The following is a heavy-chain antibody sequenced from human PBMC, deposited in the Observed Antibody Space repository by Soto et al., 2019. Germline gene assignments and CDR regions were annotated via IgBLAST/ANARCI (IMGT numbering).Heavy chain of an antibody. CDR2: IVPSLDTT. D-gene: IGHD6-13*01. J-gene: IGHJ6*02. CDR1: GGTFSSSG. CDR3: ATWPQPGYTADPYAVDV. V-gene: IGHV1-69*11. Sequence: QVHLVQSGTEVKKPGSSVKVSCKASGGTFSSSGFSWVRQAPGQGLEWMGMIVPSLDTTNYAQKFQARVTITADEVTSTAYMELRSLRSEDTAVYYCATWPQPGYTADPYAVDVWGQGTRVIVSS.